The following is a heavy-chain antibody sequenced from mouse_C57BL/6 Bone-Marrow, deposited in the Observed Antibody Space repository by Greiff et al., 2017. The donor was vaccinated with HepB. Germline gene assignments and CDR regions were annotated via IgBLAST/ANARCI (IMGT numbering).Heavy chain of an antibody. D-gene: IGHD1-1*01. CDR1: GFTFSSYT. CDR3: ARNYYGSSWAY. V-gene: IGHV5-9*01. CDR2: ISGGGGNT. J-gene: IGHJ3*01. Sequence: EVKLQESGGGLVKPGGSLKLSCAASGFTFSSYTMSWVRQTPEKRLEWVATISGGGGNTYYPDSVKGRFTISRDNAKNTLYLQMSSLRSEDTALYYCARNYYGSSWAYWGQGTRVTVSA.